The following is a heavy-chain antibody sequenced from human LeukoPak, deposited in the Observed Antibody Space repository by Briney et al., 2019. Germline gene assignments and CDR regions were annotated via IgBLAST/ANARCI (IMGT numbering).Heavy chain of an antibody. Sequence: ASVKVPCKVSGYTLTELSMHWVRQAPGKGLEWMGGFDPEDGETIYAQKFQGRVTMTEDTSTDTAYMELSSLRSEDTAVYYCATMIKPIVVVPAAILASYWFDPWGQGTLVTVSS. D-gene: IGHD2-2*02. J-gene: IGHJ5*02. V-gene: IGHV1-24*01. CDR2: FDPEDGET. CDR3: ATMIKPIVVVPAAILASYWFDP. CDR1: GYTLTELS.